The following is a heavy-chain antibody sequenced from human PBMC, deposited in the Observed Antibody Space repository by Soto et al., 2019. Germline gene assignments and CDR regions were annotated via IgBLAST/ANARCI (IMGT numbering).Heavy chain of an antibody. V-gene: IGHV1-8*01. Sequence: ASVKVSCKASGYTFTSYDINWVRQATGQGLEWMGWMNPNSGNTGYAQKFQGRVTMTRNTSISTAYMELSSLRSEDTAVYYCARAKGTRLQRRGGGYAFDIWGQGTMVTVSS. CDR2: MNPNSGNT. D-gene: IGHD2-15*01. CDR3: ARAKGTRLQRRGGGYAFDI. J-gene: IGHJ3*02. CDR1: GYTFTSYD.